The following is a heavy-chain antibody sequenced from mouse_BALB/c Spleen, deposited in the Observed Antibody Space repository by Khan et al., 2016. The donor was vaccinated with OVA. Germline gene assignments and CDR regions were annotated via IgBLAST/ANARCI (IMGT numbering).Heavy chain of an antibody. CDR1: GFSLTSYG. J-gene: IGHJ4*01. Sequence: QVQLKESGPGLVAPSQSLSITCTVSGFSLTSYGVNWVRQPPGKGLAWLGVIWGDGSTNYHSALISRLSIFKDNSTSKVFLKLKSLQTDDTATYYCAKWGDGSTYAMDYWGQGTSVTVSA. CDR2: IWGDGST. V-gene: IGHV2-3*01. CDR3: AKWGDGSTYAMDY. D-gene: IGHD2-3*01.